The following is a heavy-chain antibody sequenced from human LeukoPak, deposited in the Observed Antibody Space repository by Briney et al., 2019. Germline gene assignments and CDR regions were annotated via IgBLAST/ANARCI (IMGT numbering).Heavy chain of an antibody. D-gene: IGHD6-13*01. CDR1: GFTFSSYS. CDR2: ISTSSSYI. V-gene: IGHV3-21*01. CDR3: ARASGYSSSWSEADAFDI. Sequence: GGSLRLSCAASGFTFSSYSINWVRQAPGKGLEWVSSISTSSSYIYYADSVKGRFTISRDNSKNTLYLQMNSLRAEDTAVYYCARASGYSSSWSEADAFDIWGQGTMVTVSS. J-gene: IGHJ3*02.